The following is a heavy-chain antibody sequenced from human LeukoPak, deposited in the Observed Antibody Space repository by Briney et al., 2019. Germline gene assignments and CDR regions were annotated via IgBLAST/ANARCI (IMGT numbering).Heavy chain of an antibody. CDR1: GFTFSRFA. CDR2: ISGSGGTT. V-gene: IGHV3-23*01. CDR3: AKDLGGSYGLDYFEH. Sequence: GGSLRLSCAASGFTFSRFAMNWVRQAPGKGLEWVAAISGSGGTTYYADSVKGRLTISRDNSGNMVFLQMNSLRAEDTAVYYCAKDLGGSYGLDYFEHWGQGTLVTVSS. D-gene: IGHD6-19*01. J-gene: IGHJ4*02.